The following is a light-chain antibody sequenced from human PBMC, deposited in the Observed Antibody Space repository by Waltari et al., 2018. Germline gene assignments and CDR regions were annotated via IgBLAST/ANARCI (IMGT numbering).Light chain of an antibody. Sequence: QSALTQPPSASGSPGQSVTISCTGTSSDVGGYNYVSWYQQHPGKAPNPLIYEVRKRPSWFPDRFSGSKSGNTASLTVSGLQAEDEADYYCSSYAGSNNLIFGGGTKLTVL. CDR3: SSYAGSNNLI. J-gene: IGLJ2*01. CDR2: EVR. CDR1: SSDVGGYNY. V-gene: IGLV2-8*01.